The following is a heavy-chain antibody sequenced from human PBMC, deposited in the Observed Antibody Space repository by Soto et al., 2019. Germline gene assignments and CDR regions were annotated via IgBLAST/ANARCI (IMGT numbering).Heavy chain of an antibody. D-gene: IGHD6-19*01. CDR2: ISYDGSNK. Sequence: SLRLSCAASGFTFSSYGMHWVRQAPGKGLEWVAVISYDGSNKYYADSVKGRFTISRDNSKNTLYLQMNSLRAEDTAVYYCAKEGAVAAKYGMNVWGQGTTVTVSS. CDR1: GFTFSSYG. CDR3: AKEGAVAAKYGMNV. J-gene: IGHJ6*02. V-gene: IGHV3-30*18.